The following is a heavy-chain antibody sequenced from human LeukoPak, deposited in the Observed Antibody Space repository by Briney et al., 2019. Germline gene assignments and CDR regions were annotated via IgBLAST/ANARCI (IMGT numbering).Heavy chain of an antibody. CDR2: ISWDGGST. J-gene: IGHJ5*02. D-gene: IGHD5-18*01. Sequence: PAGSLRLSCAASGFTFDDYAMHCGRQAPGKGVEWVSLISWDGGSTHYADPVKGRFTISRDNSKNSLYLQKNSLRAEDTALYYCAKDMGRGYSYGSGNWFDPWGQGTLVTVSS. V-gene: IGHV3-43D*04. CDR1: GFTFDDYA. CDR3: AKDMGRGYSYGSGNWFDP.